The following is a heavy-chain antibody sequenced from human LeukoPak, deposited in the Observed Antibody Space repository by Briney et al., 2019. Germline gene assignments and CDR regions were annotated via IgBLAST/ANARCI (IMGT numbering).Heavy chain of an antibody. Sequence: SETLSLTCAVYGGSFSGYYWSWLRQPPGKGLEWIGGINHSGSTNYNPSLKSRVTISVDTSKNQFSLKLSSVTAADTAVYYCARGPRVITIFGVVTFDAFDIWGQGTMVTVSS. CDR3: ARGPRVITIFGVVTFDAFDI. CDR1: GGSFSGYY. CDR2: INHSGST. V-gene: IGHV4-34*01. D-gene: IGHD3-3*01. J-gene: IGHJ3*02.